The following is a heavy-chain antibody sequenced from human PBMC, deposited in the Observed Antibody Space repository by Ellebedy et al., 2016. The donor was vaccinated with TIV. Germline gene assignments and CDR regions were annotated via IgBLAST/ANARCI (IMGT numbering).Heavy chain of an antibody. CDR2: ISSDGITT. Sequence: LSLTCAASGFAFNNYNMIWVRQATGKGLEWISYISSDGITTDYAGSVKGRFTISRDNAKASVYLQMNSLRAEDTAVYYCARDMGRWLQFLAYWGQGTLVTVSS. V-gene: IGHV3-48*04. J-gene: IGHJ4*02. CDR3: ARDMGRWLQFLAY. CDR1: GFAFNNYN. D-gene: IGHD5-24*01.